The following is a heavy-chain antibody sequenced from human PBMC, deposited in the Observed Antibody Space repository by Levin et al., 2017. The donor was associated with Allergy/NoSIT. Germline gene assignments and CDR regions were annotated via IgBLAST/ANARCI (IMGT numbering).Heavy chain of an antibody. J-gene: IGHJ5*02. V-gene: IGHV4-4*07. CDR2: IYTSGST. D-gene: IGHD6-6*01. Sequence: SETLSLTCTVSGGSISSYYWSWIRQPAGKGLEWIGRIYTSGSTNYNPSLKSRVTMSVDTSKNQFSLKLSSVTAADTAVYYCARDRYSSSSLNWFDPWGQGTLVTVSS. CDR1: GGSISSYY. CDR3: ARDRYSSSSLNWFDP.